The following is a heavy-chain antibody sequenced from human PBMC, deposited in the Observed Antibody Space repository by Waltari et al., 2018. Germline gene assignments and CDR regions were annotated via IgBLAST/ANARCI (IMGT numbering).Heavy chain of an antibody. V-gene: IGHV1-8*01. CDR1: GYTLTRYD. J-gene: IGHJ6*03. CDR2: MNPNSGNT. Sequence: QVQLVPSGAEVKKPGASVKVSCTDSGYTLTRYDIHVVGQGTGYRLEWMGWMNPNSGNTGYAQKFQGRVTMTRNTSISTAYMELSSLRSEDTAVYYCARGLPGQYCSGGSCYYEYYYYYMDVWGKGTTVTVSS. D-gene: IGHD2-15*01. CDR3: ARGLPGQYCSGGSCYYEYYYYYMDV.